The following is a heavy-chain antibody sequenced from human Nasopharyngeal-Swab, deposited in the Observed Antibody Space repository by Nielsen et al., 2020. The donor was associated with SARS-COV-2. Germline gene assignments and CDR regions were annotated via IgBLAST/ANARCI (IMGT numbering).Heavy chain of an antibody. CDR3: ARGPYYDFWSGYSSYYYMDV. CDR2: ISSSSSYI. CDR1: GFTFSSYS. V-gene: IGHV3-21*01. J-gene: IGHJ6*03. D-gene: IGHD3-3*01. Sequence: GGSLRLSCAASGFTFSSYSMNWVRQAPGKGLEWVSSISSSSSYIYYADSVKGRFTISRDNAKNSLYLQMNSLRAEDTAVYYCARGPYYDFWSGYSSYYYMDVWGKGTTVTVSS.